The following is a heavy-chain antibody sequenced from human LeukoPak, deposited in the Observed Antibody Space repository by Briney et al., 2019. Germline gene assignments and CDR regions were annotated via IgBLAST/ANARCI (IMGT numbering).Heavy chain of an antibody. V-gene: IGHV1-2*02. Sequence: ASVKVSCKASGYTFTGYYMHWVRQAPGQGLEWMGWINPNSGGTNYAQKFQGRVTMTRDTSISTAYMELSRLRSDDTAVYYCARPLDGYSSSFDYWGQGTLVTVSS. J-gene: IGHJ4*02. CDR1: GYTFTGYY. CDR3: ARPLDGYSSSFDY. D-gene: IGHD6-13*01. CDR2: INPNSGGT.